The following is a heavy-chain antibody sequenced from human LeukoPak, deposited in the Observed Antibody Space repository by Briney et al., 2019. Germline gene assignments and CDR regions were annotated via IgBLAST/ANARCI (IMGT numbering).Heavy chain of an antibody. V-gene: IGHV4-34*12. CDR2: IFYIGGT. J-gene: IGHJ4*02. CDR1: GGSFSGYY. Sequence: SETLSLTCAVYGGSFSGYYWSWIRQPPGKGLEWMGEIFYIGGTNYNPSLKSRVTMSVDTSKNQFSLNVKSVTAADTAMYYCAREVAAGSHRGFDYWGQGILVTVSS. D-gene: IGHD6-19*01. CDR3: AREVAAGSHRGFDY.